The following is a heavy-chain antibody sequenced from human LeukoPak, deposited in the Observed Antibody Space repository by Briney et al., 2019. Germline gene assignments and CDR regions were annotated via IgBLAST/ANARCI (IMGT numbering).Heavy chain of an antibody. V-gene: IGHV3-23*01. D-gene: IGHD3-10*01. CDR1: GFTFTKYG. CDR3: AKGRILWFGEQSDFDY. Sequence: GGSLRLSCAASGFTFTKYGMSWVRQAPGKGLEWISTISDSGAYTYYADFVKGRFTVSRDNSRNMVFLEVNSLRAEDTATYFCAKGRILWFGEQSDFDYWGQGTLVTVSS. J-gene: IGHJ4*02. CDR2: ISDSGAYT.